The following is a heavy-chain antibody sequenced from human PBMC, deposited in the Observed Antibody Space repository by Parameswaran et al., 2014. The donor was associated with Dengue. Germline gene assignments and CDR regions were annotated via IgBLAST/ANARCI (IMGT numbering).Heavy chain of an antibody. V-gene: IGHV3-23*01. CDR3: AKKGGYSNYSYYYYMDV. CDR2: ISGSGGST. CDR1: GFTFSSYA. J-gene: IGHJ6*03. Sequence: ESLKISCAASGFTFSSYAMSWVRQAPGKGLEWVSAISGSGGSTYYADSVKGRFTISRDNSKNTLYLQMNSLRAEDTAVYYCAKKGGYSNYSYYYYMDVWGKGTTVTVSS. D-gene: IGHD4-11*01.